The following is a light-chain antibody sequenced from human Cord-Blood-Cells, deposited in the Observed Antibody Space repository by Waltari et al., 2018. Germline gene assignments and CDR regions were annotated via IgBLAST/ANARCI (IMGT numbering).Light chain of an antibody. CDR2: AAT. V-gene: IGKV1-39*01. J-gene: IGKJ1*01. CDR3: QQSYSTPRT. CDR1: QIISSY. Sequence: DIQMTQAPSSLSASVSDRVTITWRASQIISSYLNWYQQTPGKAPKLLIYAATSLQSGGPSRFSGRGSGTYFTLTISSLQAEDFATYYCQQSYSTPRTFGQGTQVELK.